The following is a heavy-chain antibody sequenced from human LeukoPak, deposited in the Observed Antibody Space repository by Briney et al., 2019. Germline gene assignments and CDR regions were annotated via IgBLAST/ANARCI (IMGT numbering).Heavy chain of an antibody. CDR1: GFTFSSYA. CDR2: ISGSGGST. V-gene: IGHV3-23*01. Sequence: GESLRLSCAASGFTFSSYAMSWVRQAPGKGLEWVSAISGSGGSTYYADSVKGRFTISRDNSKNTLYLQMNSLRAEDTAVYYCAKHTSIVVVTAPVDYWGQGTLVTVSS. D-gene: IGHD2-21*02. J-gene: IGHJ4*02. CDR3: AKHTSIVVVTAPVDY.